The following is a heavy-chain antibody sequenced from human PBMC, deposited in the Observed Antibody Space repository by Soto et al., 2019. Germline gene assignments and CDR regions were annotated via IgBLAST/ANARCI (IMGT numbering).Heavy chain of an antibody. D-gene: IGHD3-3*01. CDR3: AWSIFRVAPDNEPFDY. V-gene: IGHV3-23*01. CDR1: GFPFSSYA. CDR2: ISGGGNDR. Sequence: GGSLRLSCAASGFPFSSYAMSWVRQTPEKGLEWVAGISGGGNDRYYADFVQGRFTFSRDNSRNILYLQMNSLRAEDTAMYYYAWSIFRVAPDNEPFDYWGQGTPVTVSS. J-gene: IGHJ4*02.